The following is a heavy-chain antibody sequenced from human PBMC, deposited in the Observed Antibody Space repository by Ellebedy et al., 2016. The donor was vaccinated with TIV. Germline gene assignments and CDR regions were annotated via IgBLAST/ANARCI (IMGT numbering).Heavy chain of an antibody. V-gene: IGHV4-39*01. CDR3: MRAGVTTYFDY. CDR2: IFHRGST. CDR1: GASTSSTRSY. J-gene: IGHJ4*02. Sequence: SETLSLTCTVSGASTSSTRSYWGWIRQPPGKGLEWIGAIFHRGSTYYNPSLKSRVTVSVDTSKNQFSLKVTSVTAADTAVYYCMRAGVTTYFDYWGQGTQVTVSS. D-gene: IGHD2-8*01.